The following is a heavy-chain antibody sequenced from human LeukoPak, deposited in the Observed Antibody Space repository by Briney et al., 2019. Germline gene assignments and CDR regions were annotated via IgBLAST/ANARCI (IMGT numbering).Heavy chain of an antibody. J-gene: IGHJ4*02. V-gene: IGHV3-23*01. D-gene: IGHD3-22*01. Sequence: GGSLRLSCAASEFTFSSYAMSWVRQAPGKGLQWVSAVSASGGSTYYADSVKGRFTISRDNSKNTLYLQMNSLRAEDTAVYYCARGRNYYDSSGYSYWGQGTLVTVSS. CDR1: EFTFSSYA. CDR3: ARGRNYYDSSGYSY. CDR2: VSASGGST.